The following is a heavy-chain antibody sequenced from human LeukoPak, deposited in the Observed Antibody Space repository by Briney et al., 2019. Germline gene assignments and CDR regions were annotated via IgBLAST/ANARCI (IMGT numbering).Heavy chain of an antibody. CDR1: GGSISSGSYH. Sequence: ASQTLSLTCTVSGGSISSGSYHWSWIRQPAGKGLEWIGRIYTSGSTNYNPSLKSRVTISVDTPKNQFSLKLSSVTAADTAVYYCASTRPKDAAVDYWGQGTLVTVSS. J-gene: IGHJ4*02. CDR2: IYTSGST. CDR3: ASTRPKDAAVDY. V-gene: IGHV4-61*02. D-gene: IGHD2-15*01.